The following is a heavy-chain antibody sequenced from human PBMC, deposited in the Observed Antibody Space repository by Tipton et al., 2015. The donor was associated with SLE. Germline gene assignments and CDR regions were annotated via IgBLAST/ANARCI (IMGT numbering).Heavy chain of an antibody. D-gene: IGHD6-19*01. CDR3: ARGIAVVRDAFDI. CDR2: ISSSSSYK. Sequence: LSLTCAVYGGSFSGYYRSWIRQPPGKGLEWVSSISSSSSYKYYADSVKGRFTISRDNSKNTLYLQMNSLRAEDTAVYYCARGIAVVRDAFDIWGQGTMVTVSS. J-gene: IGHJ3*02. CDR1: GGSFSGYY. V-gene: IGHV3-11*06.